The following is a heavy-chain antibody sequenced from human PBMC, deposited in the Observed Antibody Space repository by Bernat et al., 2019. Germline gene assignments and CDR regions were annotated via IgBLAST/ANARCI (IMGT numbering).Heavy chain of an antibody. V-gene: IGHV3-66*01. CDR2: IYIGGST. CDR1: GFTVSSNY. Sequence: EVQLVESGGGLVQPGGSLRLSCAASGFTVSSNYMSWVRQAPGKGLEWVSVIYIGGSTYYADSVKGRFTISRDNSKNTLYLQMNSLRAEDTAVYYCARDSPSRYCSGGSCYSSYYYYMDVWGKGTTVTVSS. CDR3: ARDSPSRYCSGGSCYSSYYYYMDV. D-gene: IGHD2-15*01. J-gene: IGHJ6*03.